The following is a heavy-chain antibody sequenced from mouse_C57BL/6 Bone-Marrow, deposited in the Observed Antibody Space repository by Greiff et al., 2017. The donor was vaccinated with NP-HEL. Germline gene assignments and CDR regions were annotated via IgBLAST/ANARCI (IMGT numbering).Heavy chain of an antibody. CDR2: ISNGCGST. V-gene: IGHV5-12*01. J-gene: IGHJ1*03. CDR1: GFTFSDYY. D-gene: IGHD2-10*01. Sequence: EVQLVESGGGLVQPGGSLKLSCAASGFTFSDYYMYWVRQTPEKRLEWVAYISNGCGSTYYPDTVKGRFTISRDNAKNTLYLQMSRLKAEDSAVYYCARRLHHWYCDVWGTGTTVTVSS. CDR3: ARRLHHWYCDV.